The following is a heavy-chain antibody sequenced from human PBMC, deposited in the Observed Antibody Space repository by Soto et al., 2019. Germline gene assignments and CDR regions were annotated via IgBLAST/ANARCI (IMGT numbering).Heavy chain of an antibody. CDR2: SGNT. CDR3: ARGSKYQLPRYYYMDV. Sequence: SGNTGYAQKFQGRVTMTRNTSISTAYMELSSLRSEDTAVYYCARGSKYQLPRYYYMDVWGKGTTVTVSS. D-gene: IGHD2-2*01. V-gene: IGHV1-8*01. J-gene: IGHJ6*03.